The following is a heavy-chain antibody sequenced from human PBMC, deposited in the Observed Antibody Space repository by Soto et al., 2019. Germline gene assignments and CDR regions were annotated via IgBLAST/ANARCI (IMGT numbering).Heavy chain of an antibody. V-gene: IGHV3-7*04. CDR1: GFTFGTSW. CDR2: IEQDGSGK. J-gene: IGHJ4*02. CDR3: ARAVFRGPFDY. Sequence: GGSLRLSCAASGFTFGTSWMSWVRQAPGKGLEWVAIIEQDGSGKYYVDSVKGRFTISRDNAKNSLYLQMNSLRAEDTAVYYCARAVFRGPFDYWGQGTLVTVSS.